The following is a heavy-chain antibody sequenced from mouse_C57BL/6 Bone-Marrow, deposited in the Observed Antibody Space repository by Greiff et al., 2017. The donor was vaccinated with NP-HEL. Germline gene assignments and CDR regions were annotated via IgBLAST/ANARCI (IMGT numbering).Heavy chain of an antibody. CDR3: GTGDWYFDV. CDR1: GYTFTSYW. CDR2: IDPSDSET. Sequence: QVPLLQPGAELVRPGSSVKLSCKASGYTFTSYWMHWVKQRPIQGLEWIGNIDPSDSETPYNQKFKDKATLTVDKSSSTAYMQLSSLTSEDSAVYYCGTGDWYFDVWVTGTTVTVSS. D-gene: IGHD1-1*02. V-gene: IGHV1-52*01. J-gene: IGHJ1*03.